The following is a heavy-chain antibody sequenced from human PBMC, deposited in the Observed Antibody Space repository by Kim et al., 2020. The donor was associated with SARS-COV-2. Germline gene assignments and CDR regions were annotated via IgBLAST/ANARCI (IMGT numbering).Heavy chain of an antibody. CDR2: INAGNGYT. Sequence: ASVKVSCKPSGYTFTTYSIHWVRQAPGQSLEWMAWINAGNGYTGYSQKLQDRVTLTRDTFASTVYMELSSLMSEDTAVYYCARRGSGHSLDVWGQGTTVT. J-gene: IGHJ6*02. D-gene: IGHD6-25*01. CDR1: GYTFTTYS. CDR3: ARRGSGHSLDV. V-gene: IGHV1-3*01.